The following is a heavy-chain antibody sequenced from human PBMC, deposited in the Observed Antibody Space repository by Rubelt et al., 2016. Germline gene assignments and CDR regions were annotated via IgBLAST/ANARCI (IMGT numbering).Heavy chain of an antibody. D-gene: IGHD1-14*01. Sequence: QVQLVESGGGVVQPGRSLRLSCAVSGFTFRNYAMHWVRQAQGKGLEGVAVISYDGSNKYYADSVKGRFTISRNNSKKTLYLQMKSLRAEDTAVYYCARELAEHAFDIWGQGTMVTVAS. CDR1: GFTFRNYA. CDR3: ARELAEHAFDI. CDR2: ISYDGSNK. J-gene: IGHJ3*02. V-gene: IGHV3-30*04.